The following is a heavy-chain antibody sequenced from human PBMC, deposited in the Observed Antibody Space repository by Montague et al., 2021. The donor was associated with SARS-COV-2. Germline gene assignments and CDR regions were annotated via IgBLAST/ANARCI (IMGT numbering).Heavy chain of an antibody. D-gene: IGHD2-2*01. CDR3: ARQPPYQTGALDI. V-gene: IGHV4-39*01. CDR2: IYFNGHS. Sequence: SETLSLTCTVSGGSISNSHYYCAWIRQPPGKGLEWIGSIYFNGHSSYNPSLKNRPSISLDTSSNQYYLKLNSVAAADTAVYYCARQPPYQTGALDIWGQGTMVTVPS. J-gene: IGHJ3*02. CDR1: GGSISNSHYY.